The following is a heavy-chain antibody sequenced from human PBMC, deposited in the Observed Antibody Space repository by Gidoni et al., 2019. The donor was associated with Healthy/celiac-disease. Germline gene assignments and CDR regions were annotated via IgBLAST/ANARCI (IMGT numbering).Heavy chain of an antibody. CDR2: IGTAGDK. CDR3: AREGGYGDYDY. J-gene: IGHJ4*02. D-gene: IGHD4-17*01. CDR1: GFTFSSYD. V-gene: IGHV3-13*01. Sequence: VQLVASGGGLVQPGGSLSLPCAASGFTFSSYDMHWVRQATGKGLEWGSAIGTAGDKYYPGSVKGRFTISRENAKNSLYLQMNSLRAGDTAVYYCAREGGYGDYDYWGQGTLVTVSS.